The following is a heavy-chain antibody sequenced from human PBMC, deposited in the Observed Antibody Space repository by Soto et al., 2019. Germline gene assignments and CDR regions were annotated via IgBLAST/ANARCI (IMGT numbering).Heavy chain of an antibody. D-gene: IGHD3-9*01. V-gene: IGHV3-7*05. CDR3: ARVVSWPSGVDILTGYYSDDAFDI. CDR1: GFTCSSYW. CDR2: IKQDGSEK. Sequence: GSLRLSCAASGFTCSSYWMSWVRQAPGKGLEWVANIKQDGSEKYYVDSVKGRFTISRDNAKNSLYLQMNSLRAEDTAVYYCARVVSWPSGVDILTGYYSDDAFDIWGQGTMVTVSS. J-gene: IGHJ3*02.